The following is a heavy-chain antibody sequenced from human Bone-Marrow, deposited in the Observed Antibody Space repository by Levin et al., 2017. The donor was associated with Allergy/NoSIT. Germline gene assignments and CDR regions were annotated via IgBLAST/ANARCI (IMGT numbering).Heavy chain of an antibody. CDR1: GFTFDDHA. V-gene: IGHV3-9*01. J-gene: IGHJ2*01. CDR2: IGWNSGAI. CDR3: AKDHYGDYGFGFFDL. D-gene: IGHD4-17*01. Sequence: PGGSLRLSCAASGFTFDDHAMHWVRQVPGKGLEWVSGIGWNSGAIDYADSVKGRFTISRDNAKNSLYLQMDSLRAEDTALYYCAKDHYGDYGFGFFDLWGRGTLVTVSS.